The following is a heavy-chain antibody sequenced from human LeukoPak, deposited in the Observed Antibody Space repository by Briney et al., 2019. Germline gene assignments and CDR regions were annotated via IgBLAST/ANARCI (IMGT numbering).Heavy chain of an antibody. CDR2: IRSKAYGGTT. CDR3: TRVGNYYDSSGSEYYLDC. J-gene: IGHJ4*02. Sequence: GGSLRLSCTASGFTFGDYAMGWVRQAPGKGLQWVGFIRSKAYGGTTEYAASVNARFTISRDESKSIAYLETNSLKTEDTAVYYCTRVGNYYDSSGSEYYLDCWGQGTLLTVSS. V-gene: IGHV3-49*04. D-gene: IGHD3-22*01. CDR1: GFTFGDYA.